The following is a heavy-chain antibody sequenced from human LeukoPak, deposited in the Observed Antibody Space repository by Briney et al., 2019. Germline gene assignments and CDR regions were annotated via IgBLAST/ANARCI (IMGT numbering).Heavy chain of an antibody. CDR2: IYYNGNT. D-gene: IGHD1-26*01. V-gene: IGHV4-59*01. CDR3: ARGRSNYYGMDV. J-gene: IGHJ6*02. CDR1: DGSINSYY. Sequence: SETLSLNCSVSDGSINSYYWNWIRRPPGKGLEWIGYIYYNGNTNYSPSLKSRVTMSVDTSKNLFSLKVSSVTAADTAVYYCARGRSNYYGMDVWGQGTTVTVSS.